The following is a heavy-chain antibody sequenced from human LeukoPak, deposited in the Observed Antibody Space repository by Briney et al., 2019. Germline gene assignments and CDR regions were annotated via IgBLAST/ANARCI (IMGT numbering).Heavy chain of an antibody. D-gene: IGHD1-26*01. V-gene: IGHV3-15*01. CDR1: GFTFSNYW. Sequence: GGSLRLSCAAAGFTFSNYWMNWARQAPGKGLEWVGRIKSKTDGGTTDYAAPVKGRFTISRDDSKNTLYLQMNSLKTEDTAVYYCTTEELEGSYATFDYWGQGTLVTVSS. J-gene: IGHJ4*02. CDR2: IKSKTDGGTT. CDR3: TTEELEGSYATFDY.